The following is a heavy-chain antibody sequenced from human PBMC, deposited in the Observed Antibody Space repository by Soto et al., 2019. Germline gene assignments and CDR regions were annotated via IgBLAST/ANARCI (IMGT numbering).Heavy chain of an antibody. CDR2: IYYSGST. J-gene: IGHJ6*02. V-gene: IGHV4-59*01. D-gene: IGHD6-6*01. CDR3: ARDSGYSSSSGGSYYYYGMDV. CDR1: GGYICSYY. Sequence: PWETLSLTCTVSGGYICSYYGSWILQPPGKGMECIGYIYYSGSTNYNPSLKSRVTISVDTSKNQFSLKLSSVTAADTAVYYCARDSGYSSSSGGSYYYYGMDVWGQGTTVTVSS.